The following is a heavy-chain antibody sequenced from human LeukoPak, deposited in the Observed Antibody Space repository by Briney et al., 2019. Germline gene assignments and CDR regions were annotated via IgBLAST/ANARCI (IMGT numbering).Heavy chain of an antibody. Sequence: PGGSLRLSCAASGFTFGSYAMHWVRQAPGKGLEWVAVISYDGSNKYYADSVKGRFTISRDNSKNTLYLQMNSLRAEDTAVYYCAREGAHIVVVPAAMRSGFDYWGQGTLVTVSS. V-gene: IGHV3-30*04. CDR1: GFTFGSYA. CDR2: ISYDGSNK. CDR3: AREGAHIVVVPAAMRSGFDY. J-gene: IGHJ4*02. D-gene: IGHD2-2*01.